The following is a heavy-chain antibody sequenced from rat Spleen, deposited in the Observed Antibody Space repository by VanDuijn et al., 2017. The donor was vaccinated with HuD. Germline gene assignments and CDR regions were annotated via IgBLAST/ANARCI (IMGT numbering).Heavy chain of an antibody. CDR1: GFTFNSYD. D-gene: IGHD1-1*01. CDR2: ITNSGGST. J-gene: IGHJ2*01. V-gene: IGHV5-27*01. CDR3: ATGGTTVLDY. Sequence: EVQLVESGGGLVQPGGSLKLSCAVSGFTFNSYDMAWVRQAPTKGLEWVASITNSGGSTYYRDSVKGRFTISRDNAKSTLYLQMDSLRSEDTATYYCATGGTTVLDYWGQGVMVTASS.